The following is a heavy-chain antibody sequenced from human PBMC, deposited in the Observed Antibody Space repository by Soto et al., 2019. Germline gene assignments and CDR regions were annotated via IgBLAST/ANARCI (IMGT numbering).Heavy chain of an antibody. V-gene: IGHV3-30*18. CDR2: ISHDGTNK. CDR1: GFTFNSYG. J-gene: IGHJ4*02. CDR3: AKTPWEKYYSSWFDC. D-gene: IGHD1-26*01. Sequence: QVQLVESGGGVVQPGRSLRLSCAASGFTFNSYGMHWVRQAPGKGLEWVASISHDGTNKYYVDSVKGRFTISRDNSKSTLYLQMNSLRAEDTPVYYCAKTPWEKYYSSWFDCWGQGTLVTVSS.